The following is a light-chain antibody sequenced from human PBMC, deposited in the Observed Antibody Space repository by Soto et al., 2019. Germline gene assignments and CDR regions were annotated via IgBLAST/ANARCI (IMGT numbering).Light chain of an antibody. CDR1: QPVRNSY. CDR2: GVS. V-gene: IGKV3-20*01. J-gene: IGKJ2*01. Sequence: EIVLPQSPGTLFCSPGERATLSCRAIQPVRNSYLAWYQQKPGQAPRLLIYGVSARATGIPDRFSGSGSGTDFTLTISRLEPEDFAVFYCQQYDGSLPYTFGQGTKLEIK. CDR3: QQYDGSLPYT.